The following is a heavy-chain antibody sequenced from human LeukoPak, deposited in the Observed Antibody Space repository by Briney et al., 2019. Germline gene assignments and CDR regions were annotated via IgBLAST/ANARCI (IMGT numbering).Heavy chain of an antibody. V-gene: IGHV4-34*01. CDR1: GGSFSGYL. CDR3: ARVTRRRTTGETFVRYLDY. CDR2: VTSGGNT. Sequence: PSETLSLTCDVYGGSFSGYLWTWIRQSPGKGLEWIGEVTSGGNTNENPSLKSRLTVSVDTSKNQFSLNLNSVTAADTGLYYCARVTRRRTTGETFVRYLDYWGPGTLVIVSS. D-gene: IGHD3-10*01. J-gene: IGHJ4*02.